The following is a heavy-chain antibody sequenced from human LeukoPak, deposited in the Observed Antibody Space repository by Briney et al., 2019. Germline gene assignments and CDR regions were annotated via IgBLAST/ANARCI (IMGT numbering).Heavy chain of an antibody. CDR3: AKGDEYSSSYHFDY. Sequence: PGGSLRLSCAASGFTFSSYGLHWVRQAPGKGLEWVALISFDGNDKYYADSAKGRFTISRDNARNSLYLQMTSLRAEDTALYYCAKGDEYSSSYHFDYWGQGTLVTVSS. CDR1: GFTFSSYG. D-gene: IGHD6-6*01. V-gene: IGHV3-30*18. CDR2: ISFDGNDK. J-gene: IGHJ4*02.